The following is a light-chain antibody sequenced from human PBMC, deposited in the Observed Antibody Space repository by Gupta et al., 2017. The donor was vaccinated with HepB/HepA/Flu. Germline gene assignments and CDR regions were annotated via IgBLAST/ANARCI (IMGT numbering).Light chain of an antibody. V-gene: IGKV2-28*01. CDR1: QSLLHFDGHNY. Sequence: DIVMTQSPLSLPITPGEPASISCRSSQSLLHFDGHNYLDWFLQKPGRAPHNLIYLASSRAPGVPDRFSGSGSGTKFTLKISRVEPEDVGVYYCMQALQMPRTFGQGTMVDIK. CDR2: LAS. J-gene: IGKJ1*01. CDR3: MQALQMPRT.